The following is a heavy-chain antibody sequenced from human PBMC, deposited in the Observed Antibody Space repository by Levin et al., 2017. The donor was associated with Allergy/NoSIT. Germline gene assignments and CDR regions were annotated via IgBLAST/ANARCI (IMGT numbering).Heavy chain of an antibody. V-gene: IGHV3-23*01. CDR3: AKRRPYEVVSGTVDY. J-gene: IGHJ4*02. Sequence: GESLKISCAASGFTFNTYAMSWVRQAPGKGLEWVSVISISGGSTYYADSVKGRFTISRDNSKNTLYLQMNNLRAEDTAVYYCAKRRPYEVVSGTVDYWGQGTLVTVSS. D-gene: IGHD5/OR15-5a*01. CDR1: GFTFNTYA. CDR2: ISISGGST.